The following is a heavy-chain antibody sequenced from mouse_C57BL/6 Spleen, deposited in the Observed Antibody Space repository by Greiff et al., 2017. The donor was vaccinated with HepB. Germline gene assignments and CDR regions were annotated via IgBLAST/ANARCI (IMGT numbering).Heavy chain of an antibody. V-gene: IGHV1-9*01. CDR3: ARLRRPYYFDG. CDR1: GYTFTGYW. D-gene: IGHD1-2*01. CDR2: ILPGSGST. Sequence: QVQLQQSGAELMKPGASVMLSCKATGYTFTGYWIEWVKQRPGNGLEWIGEILPGSGSTNYNEKFKGKATFTADTSSNTAYMQLSSLTTEESAIYCCARLRRPYYFDGWGEGTTLTVSS. J-gene: IGHJ2*01.